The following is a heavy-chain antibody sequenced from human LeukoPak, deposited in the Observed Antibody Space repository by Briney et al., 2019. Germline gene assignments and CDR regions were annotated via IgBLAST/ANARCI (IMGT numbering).Heavy chain of an antibody. CDR1: GFTLSNN. CDR3: ARVYSSSWYSGYLYMDV. J-gene: IGHJ6*03. CDR2: ISYRSSDI. V-gene: IGHV3-21*01. D-gene: IGHD6-13*01. Sequence: GGSLRLSCAASGFTLSNNMKWVRQAPGKGLGWVSSISYRSSDIEYADSVEGRFTISRDNAKQSLYLQMSSLRAEDTAVYYCARVYSSSWYSGYLYMDVWGKGTTVTVSS.